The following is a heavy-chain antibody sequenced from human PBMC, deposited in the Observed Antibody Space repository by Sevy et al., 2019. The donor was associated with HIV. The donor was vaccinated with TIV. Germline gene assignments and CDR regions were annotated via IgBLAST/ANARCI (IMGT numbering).Heavy chain of an antibody. CDR3: ARVAKSALLGPYYYYYGMDV. V-gene: IGHV3-74*01. CDR2: INSDGSST. Sequence: GGSLRLSCAASGFTFSSYWMHWVRQAPGKGLVWVSRINSDGSSTSYADSVKGRFTISRDNAKNTLYLQMNSLRAEDTAVYYCARVAKSALLGPYYYYYGMDVWGQGTTVTVSS. CDR1: GFTFSSYW. D-gene: IGHD1-26*01. J-gene: IGHJ6*02.